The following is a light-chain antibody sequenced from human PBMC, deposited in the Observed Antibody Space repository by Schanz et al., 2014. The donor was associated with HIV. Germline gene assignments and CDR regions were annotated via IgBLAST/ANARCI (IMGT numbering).Light chain of an antibody. CDR1: SSNIGSNT. Sequence: QSVLTQPPSASGTPGQRVTISCSGSSSNIGSNTVNWYHQLPGTAPKLLIYSNDQRPSGVPDRFSGSKSGTSASLAISGLQSADEAEYYCAAWDDSLNGVVFGGGTKLTVL. V-gene: IGLV1-44*01. CDR3: AAWDDSLNGVV. J-gene: IGLJ3*02. CDR2: SND.